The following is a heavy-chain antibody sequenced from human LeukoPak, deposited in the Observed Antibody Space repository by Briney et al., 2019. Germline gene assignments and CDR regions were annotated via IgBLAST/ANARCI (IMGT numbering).Heavy chain of an antibody. V-gene: IGHV5-51*01. CDR3: ARRYYHTTEFDP. Sequence: GXSLLISCKASGYFFSNYWIGWVRQLPGKGPEWVGFIYPADSSTRYSPSFQGQVTISADKSISTAYLQWSSLKASDTAMYYCARRYYHTTEFDPWGQGTPVTVSS. D-gene: IGHD3-10*01. J-gene: IGHJ5*02. CDR1: GYFFSNYW. CDR2: IYPADSST.